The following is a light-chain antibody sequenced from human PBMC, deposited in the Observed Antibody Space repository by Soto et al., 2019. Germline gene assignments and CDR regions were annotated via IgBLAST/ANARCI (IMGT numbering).Light chain of an antibody. CDR1: QGIRND. J-gene: IGKJ4*01. Sequence: AIQMTQSPSSLSASLGDRVTITCRARQGIRNDLGWYQQKPGKAPKLLIYDASSLESGVPSRFRGSASGTEFTLTIRSLQPDDFATYYCQQYNDYPLTFGGGTKVDIK. CDR3: QQYNDYPLT. V-gene: IGKV1D-13*01. CDR2: DAS.